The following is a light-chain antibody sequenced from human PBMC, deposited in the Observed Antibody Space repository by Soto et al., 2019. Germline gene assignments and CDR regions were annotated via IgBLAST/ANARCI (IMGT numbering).Light chain of an antibody. Sequence: EIVLTQSPATLSLSPGERATLSCRASQSVSSYLAWYQQKPGQAPRLLIYDASNRATGIPARFSGSGSGTDFTLTISSLEPEDFAVYYCQQRGNLPGTFGQGTNVEIK. CDR3: QQRGNLPGT. CDR2: DAS. CDR1: QSVSSY. J-gene: IGKJ1*01. V-gene: IGKV3-11*01.